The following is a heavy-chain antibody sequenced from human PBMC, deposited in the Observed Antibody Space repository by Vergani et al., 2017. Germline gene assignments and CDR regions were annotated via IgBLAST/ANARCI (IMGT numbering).Heavy chain of an antibody. Sequence: QVQLVESGGGLVKPGGSLRLSCAASGFTFSDYYMSWIRQAPGKGLEWVSYISSSSSYTNYADSVKGRFTISRDNAKNSLYLQMNSLRAEDTAVYYCARGSNEQWLDAFDIWGQGTMVTVSS. D-gene: IGHD6-19*01. CDR2: ISSSSSYT. CDR1: GFTFSDYY. J-gene: IGHJ3*02. CDR3: ARGSNEQWLDAFDI. V-gene: IGHV3-11*05.